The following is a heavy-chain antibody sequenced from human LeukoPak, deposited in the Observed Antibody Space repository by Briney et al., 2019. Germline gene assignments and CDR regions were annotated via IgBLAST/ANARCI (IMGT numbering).Heavy chain of an antibody. CDR2: IYSSGST. Sequence: GSLRLSCAASGFRFSDYYMSWIRQPAGKGLEWIGRIYSSGSTNYNPSLKSRVTLSKDMSKNQFSLRLSSVTAADTAVYYCARGGSIIEFHFDYWGQGTQVTVSS. CDR3: ARGGSIIEFHFDY. V-gene: IGHV4-4*07. CDR1: GFRFSDYY. D-gene: IGHD3-16*02. J-gene: IGHJ4*02.